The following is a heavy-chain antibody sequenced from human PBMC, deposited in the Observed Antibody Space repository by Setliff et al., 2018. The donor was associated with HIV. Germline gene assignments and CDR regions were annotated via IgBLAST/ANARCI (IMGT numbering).Heavy chain of an antibody. V-gene: IGHV3-23*01. Sequence: GGSLRLSCAASGFTFSNYAMSWVRQAPGEGLEWVSAILLTGDRTFYADSVKGRFTISRDNSKNTVYLQMNSLRAEDTAEYYCAKELAASGLGYFDSWGRGILVTVSS. CDR2: ILLTGDRT. CDR3: AKELAASGLGYFDS. J-gene: IGHJ4*02. CDR1: GFTFSNYA. D-gene: IGHD3-22*01.